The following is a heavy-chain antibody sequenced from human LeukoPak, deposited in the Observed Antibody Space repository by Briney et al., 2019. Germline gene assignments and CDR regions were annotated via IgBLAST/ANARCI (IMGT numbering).Heavy chain of an antibody. CDR2: ISSSSSYI. J-gene: IGHJ4*02. CDR1: GFTFSSYS. D-gene: IGHD3-10*01. CDR3: ARVDYGSGSYYQYYFDY. Sequence: PGGSLRLSCAASGFTFSSYSMNWVRQAPGKGLEWVSSISSSSSYIYYADSVKGRFTISRDNAKNSLYLQMNSLRAEDTAVYYCARVDYGSGSYYQYYFDYWGQGTLVTVSS. V-gene: IGHV3-21*01.